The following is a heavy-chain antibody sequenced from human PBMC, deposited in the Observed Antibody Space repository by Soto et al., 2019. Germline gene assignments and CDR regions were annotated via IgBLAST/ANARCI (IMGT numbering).Heavy chain of an antibody. Sequence: SETLSLTCTVSGGAIGSYYWSWVRRPPGKGLEWIGYIDYRGTTKYNPSLRSRVTMSVDTSKSRFSLRLNSVSAADTAVYYCARDRSSGHYGIEVWDLGPT. J-gene: IGHJ6*02. CDR3: ARDRSSGHYGIEV. V-gene: IGHV4-59*01. D-gene: IGHD6-19*01. CDR1: GGAIGSYY. CDR2: IDYRGTT.